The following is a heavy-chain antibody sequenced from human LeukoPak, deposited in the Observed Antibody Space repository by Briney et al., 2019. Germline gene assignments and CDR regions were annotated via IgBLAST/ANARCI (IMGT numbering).Heavy chain of an antibody. V-gene: IGHV4-4*07. J-gene: IGHJ6*03. CDR1: GGSISSYY. Sequence: SETLSLTCTVSGGSISSYYWSWIRQPAGKGLEWIGRIYTSGSTNYNPSLKSRVTISVDTSKNQFSLKLSSVTAADTAVYYCARDGVVGATKESYYYYMDVWGKGTTVTVSS. CDR3: ARDGVVGATKESYYYYMDV. CDR2: IYTSGST. D-gene: IGHD1-26*01.